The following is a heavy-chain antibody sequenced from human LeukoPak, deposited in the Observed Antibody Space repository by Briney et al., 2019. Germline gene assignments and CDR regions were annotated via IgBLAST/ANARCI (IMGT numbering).Heavy chain of an antibody. V-gene: IGHV3-33*06. CDR1: GFTFSSYG. CDR2: IWYDGSNK. Sequence: PGRSLRPSCAASGFTFSSYGVHWVRQAPGKGLEWVAVIWYDGSNKYYADSVKGRFTISRDNSKNTLYLQMNSLRAEDTAVYYCAKVSGYSYGEFDYWGQGTLVTVSS. CDR3: AKVSGYSYGEFDY. D-gene: IGHD5-18*01. J-gene: IGHJ4*02.